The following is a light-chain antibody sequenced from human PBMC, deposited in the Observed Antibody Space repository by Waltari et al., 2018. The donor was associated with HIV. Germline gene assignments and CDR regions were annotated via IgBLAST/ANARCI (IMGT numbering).Light chain of an antibody. J-gene: IGKJ4*01. Sequence: EIMVTQSPATLSVSPGERATLSCRASQSIKTNLAWYQQKLGQSPRLVIFAASSRATGIPARFSGSGSGTEFTLTISSLQSEDFAVYYCQQYNGWPLTFGGGTRVEI. V-gene: IGKV3-15*01. CDR2: AAS. CDR3: QQYNGWPLT. CDR1: QSIKTN.